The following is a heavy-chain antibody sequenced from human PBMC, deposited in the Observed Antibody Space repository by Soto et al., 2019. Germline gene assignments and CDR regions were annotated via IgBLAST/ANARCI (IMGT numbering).Heavy chain of an antibody. CDR2: INAGNGNA. D-gene: IGHD4-4*01. CDR3: AIDGSPNRDDHSNYQY. V-gene: IGHV1-3*01. CDR1: AYIFTRYA. Sequence: ASVKVSCKASAYIFTRYAIHWVRQAPGQRLEWMGWINAGNGNAELSQKLQGRVTITRDTSANTAYMELSSLRSEDTAEYYCAIDGSPNRDDHSNYQYWGPGTQVTVSS. J-gene: IGHJ4*02.